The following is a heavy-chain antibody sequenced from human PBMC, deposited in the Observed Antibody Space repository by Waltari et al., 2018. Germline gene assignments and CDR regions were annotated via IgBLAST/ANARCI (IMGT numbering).Heavy chain of an antibody. D-gene: IGHD3-3*01. CDR2: INSDGSST. CDR3: ARDLGRITIFGVVRYYYYGMDV. CDR1: GFTFSSYW. Sequence: EVQLVESGGGLVQPGGSLRLSCAASGFTFSSYWMHWVRQAPGKGLVWVSRINSDGSSTSYADSVKGRFTISRDNAKNTLYLQMNSLRAEDTAVYYCARDLGRITIFGVVRYYYYGMDVWGQGTTVTVSS. J-gene: IGHJ6*02. V-gene: IGHV3-74*01.